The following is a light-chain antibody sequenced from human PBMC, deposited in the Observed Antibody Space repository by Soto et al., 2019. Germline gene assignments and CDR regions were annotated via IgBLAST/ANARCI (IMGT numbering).Light chain of an antibody. CDR3: QQYNNWPPWT. CDR1: QSVSNN. CDR2: DAS. J-gene: IGKJ1*01. V-gene: IGKV3-15*01. Sequence: ILMTQSPATLSVSPGERATLSCRASQSVSNNLAWYQQKPGQAPRLLIYDASTRATGIPARFSGSVSGTEFTLTISGLQSEDFAVYYCQQYNNWPPWTFGQGTKGEIK.